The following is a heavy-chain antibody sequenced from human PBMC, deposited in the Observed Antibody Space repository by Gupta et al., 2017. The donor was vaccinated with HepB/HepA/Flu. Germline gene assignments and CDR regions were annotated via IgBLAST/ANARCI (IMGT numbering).Heavy chain of an antibody. Sequence: QVQLHESGPGLVEPSQTLSLTCTVSGETTPRGGFYWSWVRQPPGKGLEWIGYIYESGTSYYNQSLKSRLTMSLDTSKDQFSLTWTSVTDADTAVDDCARDPAYDSRGRHDKWGKGTRVTVSS. J-gene: IGHJ4*02. D-gene: IGHD3-22*01. CDR2: IYESGTS. CDR1: GETTPRGGFY. CDR3: ARDPAYDSRGRHDK. V-gene: IGHV4-31*03.